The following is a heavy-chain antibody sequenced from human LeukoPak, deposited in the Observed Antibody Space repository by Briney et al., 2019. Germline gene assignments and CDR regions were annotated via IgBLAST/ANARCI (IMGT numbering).Heavy chain of an antibody. CDR2: MYHSGST. CDR1: GGSISSYY. CDR3: ARDHCTSTSCYDAFDI. V-gene: IGHV4-59*01. Sequence: SETLSLTCTVSGGSISSYYWSWIRQPPGKGLEWIGYMYHSGSTKYNPYLTSRVTMSIDTPKNQFSLKLNSVTAADTAMYYCARDHCTSTSCYDAFDIWGQGTMVTVSS. J-gene: IGHJ3*02. D-gene: IGHD2-2*01.